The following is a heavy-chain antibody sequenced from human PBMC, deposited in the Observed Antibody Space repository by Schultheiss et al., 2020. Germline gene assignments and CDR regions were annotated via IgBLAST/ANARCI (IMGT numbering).Heavy chain of an antibody. V-gene: IGHV1-3*01. CDR3: ARAYSSSWYWWFDP. Sequence: ASVKVSCKASGYTFTSYAMHWVRQAPGQRLEWMGWINAGNGNTKYSQKFQGRVTITRDTSASTAYMELSSLRSEDTAVYYCARAYSSSWYWWFDPWGQGTLVTVSS. D-gene: IGHD6-13*01. J-gene: IGHJ5*02. CDR2: INAGNGNT. CDR1: GYTFTSYA.